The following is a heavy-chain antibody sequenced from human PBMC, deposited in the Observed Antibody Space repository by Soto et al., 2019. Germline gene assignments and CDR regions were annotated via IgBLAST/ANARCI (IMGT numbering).Heavy chain of an antibody. CDR3: TRDAPGVAPY. D-gene: IGHD2-15*01. CDR2: INYRGTT. V-gene: IGHV4-31*03. CDR1: GGSINSGDSY. J-gene: IGHJ4*02. Sequence: QVQLQESGPGLVRPSQTLSLICTVSGGSINSGDSYWNWIREHPAKGLERSGYINYRGTTFYNPSLKSRIIISVDTSKHQFSLQVSYVTAADTAVYYCTRDAPGVAPYWGQGTLVSSSS.